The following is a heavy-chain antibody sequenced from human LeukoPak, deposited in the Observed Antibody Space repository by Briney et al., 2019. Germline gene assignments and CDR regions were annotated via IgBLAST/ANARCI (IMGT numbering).Heavy chain of an antibody. V-gene: IGHV3-21*01. D-gene: IGHD3-16*01. Sequence: GGSLRLSCAASGFTFSSDSMNWVRQAPGKGLEWVSSISSSSSYIYYADSVKGRFTISRDNAKNSLYLQMNSLRAEDTAVYYCATYYDYVWGSSYYFDYWGQGTLVTVSS. CDR2: ISSSSSYI. CDR1: GFTFSSDS. J-gene: IGHJ4*02. CDR3: ATYYDYVWGSSYYFDY.